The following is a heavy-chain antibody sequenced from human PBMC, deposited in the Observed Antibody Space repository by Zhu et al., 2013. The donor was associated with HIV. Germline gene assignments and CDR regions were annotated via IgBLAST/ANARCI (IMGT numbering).Heavy chain of an antibody. CDR2: INSNSGGT. V-gene: IGHV1-2*02. J-gene: IGHJ4*02. Sequence: QVQLVQSGAEVKKPGASVKVSCKASGYTFTGYYIHWVRQAPGQGLEWMGWINSNSGGTNYAQRFQGRVTMTRDTSISTAYMELSRLRSDDTAVYYCARDFHYDILTGLFFWGQGTLVTVSS. CDR3: ARDFHYDILTGLFF. CDR1: GYTFTGYY. D-gene: IGHD3-9*01.